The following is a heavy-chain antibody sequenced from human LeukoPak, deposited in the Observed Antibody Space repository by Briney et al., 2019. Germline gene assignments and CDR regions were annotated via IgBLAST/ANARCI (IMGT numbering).Heavy chain of an antibody. J-gene: IGHJ4*02. CDR1: GFTFSSYG. Sequence: GGSLRLSCAASGFTFSSYGMHWVRQAPGKGLEWVAFIRYDGSNKYYADSVKGRFTISRDNSKNTLYLQMNSLRAEDTAVCYCAKGRYYYGSAQGYWGQGTLVTVSS. CDR2: IRYDGSNK. CDR3: AKGRYYYGSAQGY. D-gene: IGHD3-10*01. V-gene: IGHV3-30*02.